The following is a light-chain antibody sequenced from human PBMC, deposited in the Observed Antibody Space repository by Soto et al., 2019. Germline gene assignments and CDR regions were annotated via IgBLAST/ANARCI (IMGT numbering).Light chain of an antibody. Sequence: EIVMTQYPATLSVSPGERATLSCRASQSVSSNLAWYQQKPGQAPRLLIYGASPRATGIPARFSGSGSGTEFTLTISSLQSEDFAVYYCQQYNNWPPLTFGGGTKVEIK. J-gene: IGKJ4*01. V-gene: IGKV3-15*01. CDR2: GAS. CDR3: QQYNNWPPLT. CDR1: QSVSSN.